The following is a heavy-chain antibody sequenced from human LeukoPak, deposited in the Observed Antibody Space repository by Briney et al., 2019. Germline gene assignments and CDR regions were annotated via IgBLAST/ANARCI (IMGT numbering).Heavy chain of an antibody. V-gene: IGHV4-59*08. CDR2: IYYSGST. CDR3: ARRFEDSSSSGDYYYYHYMDV. D-gene: IGHD6-6*01. J-gene: IGHJ6*03. Sequence: PSETLSLTCTVSGGSICSNYWSWIRQPPGKGLEWIGYIYYSGSTNYNPSLKSRVTISVDTSKNQFSLTLSSVTAADTAVYYCARRFEDSSSSGDYYYYHYMDVWGKGTTVTVSS. CDR1: GGSICSNY.